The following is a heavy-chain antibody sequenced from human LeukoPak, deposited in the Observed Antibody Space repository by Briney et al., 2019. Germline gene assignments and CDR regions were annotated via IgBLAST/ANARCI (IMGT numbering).Heavy chain of an antibody. V-gene: IGHV1-18*01. J-gene: IGHJ4*02. D-gene: IGHD6-19*01. CDR3: ARDRAGSAWYTTFDY. Sequence: GASVKVSCKASGYTFTSFGISWVRQAPGQGLEWMGWISTYNGNTNYAQKLQGRVTMTTDTSTSTAYMDLRSLRSDDTAVYYCARDRAGSAWYTTFDYWGQGTLVTVSS. CDR1: GYTFTSFG. CDR2: ISTYNGNT.